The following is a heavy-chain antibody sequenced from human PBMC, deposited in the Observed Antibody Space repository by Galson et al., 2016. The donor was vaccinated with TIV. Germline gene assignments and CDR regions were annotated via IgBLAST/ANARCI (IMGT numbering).Heavy chain of an antibody. D-gene: IGHD1-26*01. J-gene: IGHJ3*01. CDR1: GFIVATKH. V-gene: IGHV3-53*01. Sequence: SLRLSCAVSGFIVATKHISWVRPAPGKGLEWVSVIYHDYRTYYADSVKGRFTISRDNSKNPVYLQMNSLRAEGTGVYYCARKDSSDQGDLRGAFDLWGQGTMVTVSS. CDR3: ARKDSSDQGDLRGAFDL. CDR2: IYHDYRT.